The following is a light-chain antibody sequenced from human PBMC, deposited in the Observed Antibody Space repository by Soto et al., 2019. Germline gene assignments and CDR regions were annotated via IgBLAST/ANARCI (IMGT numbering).Light chain of an antibody. Sequence: EIVMTQSPATLSASPGERATLSYRASQSINTNLAWYQQKPGQAPSLLIYGASTRATGIPAGFSGSGSGTEFTLTISSLQSEDFALYYCQQYNNWPLTFGQGTKVESK. V-gene: IGKV3D-15*01. CDR1: QSINTN. CDR3: QQYNNWPLT. J-gene: IGKJ1*01. CDR2: GAS.